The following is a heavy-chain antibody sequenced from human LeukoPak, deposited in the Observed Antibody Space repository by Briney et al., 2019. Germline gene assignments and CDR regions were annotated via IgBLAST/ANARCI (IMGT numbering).Heavy chain of an antibody. CDR2: INWNGGST. J-gene: IGHJ5*02. CDR1: GFTFDDYG. V-gene: IGHV3-20*04. Sequence: GGSLRLSCAASGFTFDDYGMSWVRQAPGKGLEWVSGINWNGGSTGYADSVKGRFTISRDNAKNSLYLQMNSLRAEDTAVYYCVREGGSDWYSGWFDPWGQGTLVTVSS. D-gene: IGHD6-19*01. CDR3: VREGGSDWYSGWFDP.